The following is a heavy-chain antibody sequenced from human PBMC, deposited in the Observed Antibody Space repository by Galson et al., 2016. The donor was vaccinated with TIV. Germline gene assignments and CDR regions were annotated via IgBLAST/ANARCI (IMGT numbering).Heavy chain of an antibody. CDR2: IYSGGTP. CDR1: GFAVSSNQ. D-gene: IGHD2-15*01. J-gene: IGHJ3*01. Sequence: GSLRLSCAASGFAVSSNQMNWVRQAPGKGLEWVSTIYSGGTPEYADSVKGRFIISRDTLKNTVSLQMNTLRTEDTAVYFCARVQESLAAVEAFDVWGQGTLVTVSS. V-gene: IGHV3-53*01. CDR3: ARVQESLAAVEAFDV.